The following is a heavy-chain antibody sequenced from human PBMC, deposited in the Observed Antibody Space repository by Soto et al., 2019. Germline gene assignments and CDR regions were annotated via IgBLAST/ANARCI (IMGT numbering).Heavy chain of an antibody. CDR1: GGSFSGYY. D-gene: IGHD3-3*01. V-gene: IGHV4-34*01. Sequence: LSLTCAVYGGSFSGYYWSWIRQPPGKGLEWIGEINHSGSTNYNPSLKSRVTISVDTSKNQFSLKLSSVTAADTAVYYCARYAYFTIFGVPRRYWFDPWGQGTLVTVSS. J-gene: IGHJ5*02. CDR2: INHSGST. CDR3: ARYAYFTIFGVPRRYWFDP.